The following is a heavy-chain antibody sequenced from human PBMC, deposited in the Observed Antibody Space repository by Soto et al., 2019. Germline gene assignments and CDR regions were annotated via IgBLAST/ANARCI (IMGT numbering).Heavy chain of an antibody. CDR2: ISWNGANT. CDR1: GFRLDDYD. Sequence: PXGFLRLSCASSGFRLDDYDMHWVRQAPGKGLEWISFISWNGANTFYADSVQGRFTMSRDSSKKSVSLQIDSLKSEDTGLYYCQRENLSYRFALDVWGQGTTVTVSS. V-gene: IGHV3-43*01. J-gene: IGHJ6*02. CDR3: QRENLSYRFALDV. D-gene: IGHD3-16*02.